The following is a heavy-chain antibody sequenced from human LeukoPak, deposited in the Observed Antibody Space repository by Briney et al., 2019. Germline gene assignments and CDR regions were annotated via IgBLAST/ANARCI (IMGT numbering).Heavy chain of an antibody. D-gene: IGHD1-26*01. CDR3: ARGGSYYGNWFDP. CDR1: GYTFTGYY. CDR2: INPNSGGT. Sequence: ASVKVSCKASGYTFTGYYMHWVRQAPGQGLEWMGWINPNSGGTNYAQKFQGRVTMARDTSIRTAYMELSRLRSDDTAVYSWARGGSYYGNWFDPWGQGTLVTVSS. J-gene: IGHJ5*02. V-gene: IGHV1-2*02.